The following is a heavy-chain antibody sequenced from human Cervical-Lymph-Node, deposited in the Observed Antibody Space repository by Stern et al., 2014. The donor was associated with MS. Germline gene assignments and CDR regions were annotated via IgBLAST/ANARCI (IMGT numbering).Heavy chain of an antibody. D-gene: IGHD5-24*01. Sequence: EVQLVESGGGLVQPGRSLRLSCEASGLTFDDHAMFWVRQVPGKGLEWVSGLTWNNGLLGYAESGKGRFTISRDHAKNSLFLDINRLRTEDTAFYYCAAGIHGFHYDMAVWGPGTTVTVSS. CDR3: AAGIHGFHYDMAV. CDR1: GLTFDDHA. CDR2: LTWNNGLL. V-gene: IGHV3-9*01. J-gene: IGHJ6*02.